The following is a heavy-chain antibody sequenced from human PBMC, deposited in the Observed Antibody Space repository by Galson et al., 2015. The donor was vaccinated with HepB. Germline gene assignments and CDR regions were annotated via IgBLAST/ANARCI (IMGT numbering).Heavy chain of an antibody. Sequence: SVKVSCKASGYTFTNYAINWVRQAPGQGPEWMGWINTNTGNPTYAPGFTGRFVFSLDTSVSTAHLQISSLKSGDTAVYYCARGGDCSSGTCYAVYYMHVWGKGTTVTVSS. V-gene: IGHV7-4-1*02. CDR2: INTNTGNP. D-gene: IGHD2-2*01. CDR3: ARGGDCSSGTCYAVYYMHV. J-gene: IGHJ6*03. CDR1: GYTFTNYA.